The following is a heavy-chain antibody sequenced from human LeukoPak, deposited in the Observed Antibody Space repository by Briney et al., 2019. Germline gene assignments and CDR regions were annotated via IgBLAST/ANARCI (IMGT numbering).Heavy chain of an antibody. CDR3: ARLMVRGVRSYYYYYMDV. CDR1: GGSFSGYY. Sequence: SETLSLTCAVYGGSFSGYYWSWIRQPPGKGLEWIGEINHSGSTNYNPSLKSRVTISVDTSKNQFSLKLSSVTAADTAVYCCARLMVRGVRSYYYYYMDVWGKGTTVTISS. D-gene: IGHD3-10*01. CDR2: INHSGST. V-gene: IGHV4-34*01. J-gene: IGHJ6*03.